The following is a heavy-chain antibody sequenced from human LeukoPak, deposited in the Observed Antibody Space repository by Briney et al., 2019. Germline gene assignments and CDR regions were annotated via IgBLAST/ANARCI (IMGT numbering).Heavy chain of an antibody. J-gene: IGHJ4*02. CDR3: AREALRGLNTRSFDY. V-gene: IGHV1-46*01. D-gene: IGHD2-2*01. CDR1: GYTFTSYY. CDR2: ISPNGGGT. Sequence: ASVKVSCKASGYTFTSYYMHWVRQAPGQGLEWMGIISPNGGGTSYAQKFQGRATMTRDTSTSTVYMELSSLRSEDTAVYYCAREALRGLNTRSFDYWGQGTLVTVSS.